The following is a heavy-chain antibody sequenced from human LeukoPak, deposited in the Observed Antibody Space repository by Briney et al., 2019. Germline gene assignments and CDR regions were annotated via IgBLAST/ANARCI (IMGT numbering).Heavy chain of an antibody. J-gene: IGHJ4*02. D-gene: IGHD6-25*01. V-gene: IGHV3-23*01. CDR3: VKGGDQDY. Sequence: PGGSLRLSCAASGFTFNRYDITWVRQAPGKGLEWVSAVSSNGGSTYHAHSVKGRSSVSRNYSKNTVFLQMNSLRVGDTGVYYCVKGGDQDYWGQGTLVTVSS. CDR2: VSSNGGST. CDR1: GFTFNRYD.